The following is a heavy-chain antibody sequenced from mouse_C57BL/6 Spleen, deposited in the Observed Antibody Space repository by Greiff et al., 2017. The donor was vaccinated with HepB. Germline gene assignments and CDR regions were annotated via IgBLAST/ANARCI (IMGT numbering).Heavy chain of an antibody. CDR1: GFTFSDYG. CDR2: ISSGSSTI. Sequence: EVQVVESGGGLVKPGGSLKLSCAASGFTFSDYGMHWVRQAPEKGLEWVAYISSGSSTIYYAETVKGRFTISRDNAKNTLFLQMTSLRSEDTAMYYCARRVLRSFYAMDYWGQGTSVTVSS. V-gene: IGHV5-17*01. CDR3: ARRVLRSFYAMDY. D-gene: IGHD1-1*01. J-gene: IGHJ4*01.